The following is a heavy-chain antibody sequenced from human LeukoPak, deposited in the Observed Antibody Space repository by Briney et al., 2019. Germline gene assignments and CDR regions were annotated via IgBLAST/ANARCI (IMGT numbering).Heavy chain of an antibody. CDR2: IRSKTHGGTT. V-gene: IGHV3-49*04. Sequence: GGSLRLSCAASGFTFDDYAMSWVRQAPGKGLEWVGFIRSKTHGGTTEYAASVKGRFSISRDDSKSIAYLQMNSLKTEDTAVYYCTRDGIPETNWSGYYIDYWGQGTLVTVSS. J-gene: IGHJ4*02. D-gene: IGHD3-3*01. CDR3: TRDGIPETNWSGYYIDY. CDR1: GFTFDDYA.